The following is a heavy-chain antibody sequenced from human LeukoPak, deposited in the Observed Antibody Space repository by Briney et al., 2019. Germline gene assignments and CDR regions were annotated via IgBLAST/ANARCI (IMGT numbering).Heavy chain of an antibody. CDR2: INRSGTT. CDR1: GGSFSAYY. Sequence: PSETLSLTCAVYGGSFSAYYWSWIRQPPGKGLEWVGEINRSGTTNYNPSLKSRVTILVDTSKNQFSLILSSVTATDTAVYYCARGPSYPGSGSYRRFDPWGQGTLVTGSS. CDR3: ARGPSYPGSGSYRRFDP. J-gene: IGHJ5*02. D-gene: IGHD3-10*01. V-gene: IGHV4-34*01.